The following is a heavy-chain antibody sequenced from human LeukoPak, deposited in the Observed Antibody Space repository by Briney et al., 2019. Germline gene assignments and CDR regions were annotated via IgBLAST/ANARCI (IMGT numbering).Heavy chain of an antibody. D-gene: IGHD5-18*01. J-gene: IGHJ4*02. CDR1: GYSISSGYY. V-gene: IGHV4-38-2*02. Sequence: SETLSLTCTVSGYSISSGYYWGWIRQPPGKGLEWIGSIYHSGSTYYNPSLKSRVTISVDTSKNQLSLKLSSVTAADTAVYYCARDLEYSYGRVYWGQGTLVTVSS. CDR3: ARDLEYSYGRVY. CDR2: IYHSGST.